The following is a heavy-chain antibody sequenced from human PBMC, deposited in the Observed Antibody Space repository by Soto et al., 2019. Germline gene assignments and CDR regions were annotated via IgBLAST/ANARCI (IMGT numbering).Heavy chain of an antibody. J-gene: IGHJ4*02. CDR2: IYYSGLT. CDR1: GGSTSSGGFY. CDR3: ASLRCYTGYPGD. Sequence: SETLSLTCTVSGGSTSSGGFYWSWIRQPPGKGLEWIGYIYYSGLTSYNPSLNSRVTISVDTSKNQFSLKLSSVTAADTAVYYGASLRCYTGYPGDWGKGTRVTVSS. V-gene: IGHV4-31*03. D-gene: IGHD5-12*01.